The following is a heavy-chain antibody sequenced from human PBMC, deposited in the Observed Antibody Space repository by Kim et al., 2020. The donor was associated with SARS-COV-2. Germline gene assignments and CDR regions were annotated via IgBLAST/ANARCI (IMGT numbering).Heavy chain of an antibody. CDR2: ISYDGSNK. D-gene: IGHD3-10*01. CDR1: GFTFSSYA. Sequence: GGSLRLSCAASGFTFSSYAMHWVRQAPGKGLEWVAVISYDGSNKYYADSVKGRFTISRDNSKNTLYLQMNSLRAEDTAVYYCARAGGSGSLGRWGQGTRV. V-gene: IGHV3-30*04. CDR3: ARAGGSGSLGR. J-gene: IGHJ4*02.